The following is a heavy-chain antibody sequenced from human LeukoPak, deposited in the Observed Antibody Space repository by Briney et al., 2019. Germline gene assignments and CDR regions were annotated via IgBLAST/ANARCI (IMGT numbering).Heavy chain of an antibody. D-gene: IGHD1-26*01. Sequence: GGSLRLSCAASGFTFSSYAMSWVRQAPGKGLEWVSAISGSGGSTYYADSVKGRFTISRGNSKNTLYLQMNSLRAEDTAVYYCAKDLSGSDLPEYFQHWGQGTLVTVSP. CDR1: GFTFSSYA. CDR3: AKDLSGSDLPEYFQH. CDR2: ISGSGGST. J-gene: IGHJ1*01. V-gene: IGHV3-23*01.